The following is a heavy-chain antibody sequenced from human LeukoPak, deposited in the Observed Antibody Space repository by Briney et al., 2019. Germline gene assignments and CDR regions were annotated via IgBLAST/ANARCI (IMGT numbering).Heavy chain of an antibody. CDR3: ARTRIQLWLNYLDY. CDR1: GGSFSGYY. J-gene: IGHJ4*02. D-gene: IGHD5-18*01. CDR2: INHSGST. Sequence: PSETLSLTCAVYGGSFSGYYWSWIRQPPGKGLEWIGEINHSGSTNYNPSLKSRVTISVDTSKNQFSLKLSSVTAADTAVYYCARTRIQLWLNYLDYWGQGTLVIVSS. V-gene: IGHV4-34*01.